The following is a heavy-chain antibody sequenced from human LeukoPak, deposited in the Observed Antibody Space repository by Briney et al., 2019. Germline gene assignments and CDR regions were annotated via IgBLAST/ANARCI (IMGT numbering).Heavy chain of an antibody. CDR1: GFTFSSYG. J-gene: IGHJ6*03. Sequence: GGSLRLSCAASGFTFSSYGMSWVRQAPGKGLEWVSAISGSGGSTYYADSVKGRFTISRDNSKNTLYLQMNSLRAEDTAVYYCAKGPYYDILTGYFSYYYYYYMDVWGKGTTVTISS. V-gene: IGHV3-23*01. CDR2: ISGSGGST. CDR3: AKGPYYDILTGYFSYYYYYYMDV. D-gene: IGHD3-9*01.